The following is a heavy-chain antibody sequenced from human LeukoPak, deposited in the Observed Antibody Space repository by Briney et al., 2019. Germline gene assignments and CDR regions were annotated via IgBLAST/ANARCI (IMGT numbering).Heavy chain of an antibody. D-gene: IGHD2-21*02. CDR2: INHSGST. CDR1: GWTVCCFY. Sequence: KPSETLSLTCAVYGWTVCCFYWMWIPPPPGKGLEGIGEINHSGSTKYNPSLKRRVTISVDTSKNQFSLKLSSVTAADTAVYYCARLGHQLLLPYFDYWGQGTLVTVSS. CDR3: ARLGHQLLLPYFDY. V-gene: IGHV4-34*01. J-gene: IGHJ4*02.